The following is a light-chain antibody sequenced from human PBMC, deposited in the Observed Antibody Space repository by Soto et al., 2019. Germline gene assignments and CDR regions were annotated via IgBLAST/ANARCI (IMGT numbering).Light chain of an antibody. J-gene: IGLJ1*01. CDR3: SSYTSSSTLYV. V-gene: IGLV2-14*01. CDR1: SSDVGDNNY. Sequence: QSALTQPASVSGSPGQSITISCTGTSSDVGDNNYVSWYQQQPGKAPKLMIYDVTHRPSGISNRFSGSKSGNTASLTISGLHAEDEADYYCSSYTSSSTLYVFGTGTKLTVL. CDR2: DVT.